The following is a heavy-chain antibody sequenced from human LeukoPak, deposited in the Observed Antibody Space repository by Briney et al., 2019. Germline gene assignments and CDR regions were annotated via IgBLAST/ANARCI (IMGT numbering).Heavy chain of an antibody. D-gene: IGHD5-18*01. CDR2: ISSSGSTI. CDR1: GFTFSYYY. V-gene: IGHV3-11*01. J-gene: IGHJ4*02. CDR3: ARDTGMVSFDY. Sequence: GGSLRLSCAASGFTFSYYYMSWIRQAPEKGLEWVSYISSSGSTIYYADSVKGRFTISRDNAKNSLYLQMNSLRAEDTAVYYCARDTGMVSFDYWGQGTLVTVSS.